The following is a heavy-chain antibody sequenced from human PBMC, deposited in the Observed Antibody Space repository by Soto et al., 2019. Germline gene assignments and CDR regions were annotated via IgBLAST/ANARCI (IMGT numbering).Heavy chain of an antibody. CDR2: INPNSGNI. CDR3: ARGRASGSYYLLDY. V-gene: IGHV1-8*01. CDR1: GNTFTSYD. J-gene: IGHJ4*02. Sequence: QVQLVQSGAEVKKPGASVKVSCKASGNTFTSYDINWVRQATGQGLEWMGWINPNSGNIGYAQKFQGRVTMTRDTAIRTAYMEVSRLRSDDTAVYYCARGRASGSYYLLDYWGQGTLVTVSS. D-gene: IGHD3-10*01.